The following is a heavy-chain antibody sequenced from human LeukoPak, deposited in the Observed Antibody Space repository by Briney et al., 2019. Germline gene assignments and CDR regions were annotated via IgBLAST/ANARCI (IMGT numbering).Heavy chain of an antibody. J-gene: IGHJ5*02. CDR3: ARASGSGYYFGWFDP. CDR2: ISGSGGST. CDR1: GFTFSSYA. V-gene: IGHV3-23*01. Sequence: GGSLRLSCAASGFTFSSYAMSWVRQAPGKGLEWVSAISGSGGSTYYADSVKGRFTISRDNSKNTLYLQMNSLRAEDTAVYYCARASGSGYYFGWFDPWGQGTLVTVSS. D-gene: IGHD3-22*01.